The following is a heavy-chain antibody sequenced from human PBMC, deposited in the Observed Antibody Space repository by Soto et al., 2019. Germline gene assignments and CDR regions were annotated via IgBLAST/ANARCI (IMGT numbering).Heavy chain of an antibody. Sequence: PGGSLRLSCAASGFTFSTYAMSWVRQAPGQGLEWVSTISDDGGGTSYADSVKGRFTISRDISKNTLYLQMSRLRPDDTAVYYCAGRGRRDSSGYLFSWGQGTLVTVSS. D-gene: IGHD3-22*01. J-gene: IGHJ5*02. CDR1: GFTFSTYA. V-gene: IGHV3-23*01. CDR3: AGRGRRDSSGYLFS. CDR2: ISDDGGGT.